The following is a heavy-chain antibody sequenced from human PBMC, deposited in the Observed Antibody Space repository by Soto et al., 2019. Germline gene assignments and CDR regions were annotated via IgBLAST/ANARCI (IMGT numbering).Heavy chain of an antibody. CDR1: GFTFSSYG. D-gene: IGHD6-19*01. Sequence: QVQLVESGGGVVQPGRSLRLSCAASGFTFSSYGMHWVRQAPGKGLEWVAVISYDGSNKYYADSVKGRFTISRDNSKNTLYLQMNSLRAEDTAVYYCAKAVGRSGWYDLYEFDYWGQGTLVTVSS. V-gene: IGHV3-30*18. J-gene: IGHJ4*02. CDR3: AKAVGRSGWYDLYEFDY. CDR2: ISYDGSNK.